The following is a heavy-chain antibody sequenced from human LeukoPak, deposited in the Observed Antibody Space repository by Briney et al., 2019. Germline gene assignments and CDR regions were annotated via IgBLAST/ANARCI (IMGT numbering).Heavy chain of an antibody. CDR2: ISWNGATI. Sequence: GGSLRLSCAASGFTFDDYAMHWVRQAPGKGLEWVSGISWNGATIGYADSVQGRFTISRDNARNILYLQMNSLRAEDTAVYYCARVYDVLTGGFDHWGQGALVTVSS. D-gene: IGHD3-9*01. V-gene: IGHV3-9*01. J-gene: IGHJ4*02. CDR3: ARVYDVLTGGFDH. CDR1: GFTFDDYA.